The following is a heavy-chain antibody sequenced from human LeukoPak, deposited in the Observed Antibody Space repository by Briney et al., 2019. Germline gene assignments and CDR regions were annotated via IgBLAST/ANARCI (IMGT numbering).Heavy chain of an antibody. CDR1: GDSINTYW. V-gene: IGHV4-59*12. CDR3: ARSCSSSTCSLTH. D-gene: IGHD2-2*01. Sequence: SETLSLTCTVSGDSINTYWWSWIRQPPGRGLEWIGYVYFSGNTNYNPSLKSRIIISVDTSKNQFSLKLSSVTAADTAVYYCARSCSSSTCSLTHWGQGTLVTVSS. CDR2: VYFSGNT. J-gene: IGHJ4*02.